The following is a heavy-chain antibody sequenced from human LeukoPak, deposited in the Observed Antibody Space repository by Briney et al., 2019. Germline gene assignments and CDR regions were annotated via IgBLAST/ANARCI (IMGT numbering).Heavy chain of an antibody. Sequence: GGSLRLSCSASGFTFTSHVMHWVRQAPGKGLQYVSGISMNVQTTYYAGSVKGRFTISRDSSKNTVYLQMDSLTAEDTAVYYCVREGLERRTNFDYWGQGTLVSVSS. V-gene: IGHV3-64D*06. CDR1: GFTFTSHV. D-gene: IGHD1-1*01. CDR2: ISMNVQTT. CDR3: VREGLERRTNFDY. J-gene: IGHJ4*02.